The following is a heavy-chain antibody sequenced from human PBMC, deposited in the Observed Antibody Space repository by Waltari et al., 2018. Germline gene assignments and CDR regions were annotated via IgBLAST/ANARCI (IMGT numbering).Heavy chain of an antibody. CDR1: GFTFSNAW. CDR2: IKSKTDGGTT. CDR3: TTDVGSSTLYYYYGMDV. Sequence: EVQLVESGGGLVKPGGSLRLSCAASGFTFSNAWMSWVRQAPGKGLEWVGRIKSKTDGGTTDYAAPVKGRFTISRDDSKNTLYLQMNSLKTEDTAVYYCTTDVGSSTLYYYYGMDVWGQGTTVTVSS. D-gene: IGHD6-6*01. J-gene: IGHJ6*02. V-gene: IGHV3-15*01.